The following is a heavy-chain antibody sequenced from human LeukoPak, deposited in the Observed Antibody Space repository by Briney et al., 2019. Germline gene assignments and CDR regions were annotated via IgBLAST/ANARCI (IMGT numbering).Heavy chain of an antibody. CDR3: ARDMVVVVPAAPNWFDP. J-gene: IGHJ5*02. V-gene: IGHV1-18*01. Sequence: ASVKVSCKASGGTFSSYAISWVRQAPGQGLEWMGWISAYNGNTNYAQKLQGRVTMTTDTSTSTAYMELRSLRSDDTAVYYCARDMVVVVPAAPNWFDPWGQGTLVTVSS. CDR1: GGTFSSYA. CDR2: ISAYNGNT. D-gene: IGHD2-2*01.